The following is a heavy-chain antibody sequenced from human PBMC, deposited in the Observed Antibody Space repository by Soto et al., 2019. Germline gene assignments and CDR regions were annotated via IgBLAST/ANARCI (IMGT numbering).Heavy chain of an antibody. CDR1: GGSISSYY. CDR3: ARRSSSWSFDY. Sequence: SETLSLTCTVSGGSISSYYWGWIRQPPGKGLEWIGYIFYSGSTNYNPSLESRVTISVDTSKNQFSLKLSSVTAADTAVYYCARRSSSWSFDYWGQGTLVTVSS. V-gene: IGHV4-59*12. CDR2: IFYSGST. D-gene: IGHD6-13*01. J-gene: IGHJ4*02.